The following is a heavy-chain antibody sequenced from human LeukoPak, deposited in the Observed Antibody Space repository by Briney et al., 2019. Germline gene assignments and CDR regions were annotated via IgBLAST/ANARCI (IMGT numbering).Heavy chain of an antibody. CDR2: INHSGST. J-gene: IGHJ4*02. V-gene: IGHV4-34*01. CDR3: AKARRVERRFDY. CDR1: GGCFSGYY. Sequence: SETLSLTCAVSGGCFSGYYWSWIRQPPGKGLEWIGEINHSGSTNYNPSLKSRVTISVDTSKNQFSLKLSSVTAADTAVYYCAKARRVERRFDYWGKGTLVTVSS. D-gene: IGHD6-6*01.